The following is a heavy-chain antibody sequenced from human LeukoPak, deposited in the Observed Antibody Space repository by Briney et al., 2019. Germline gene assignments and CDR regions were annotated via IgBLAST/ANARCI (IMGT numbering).Heavy chain of an antibody. V-gene: IGHV4-59*01. CDR2: IYYSGST. Sequence: SETLSLTCTVSGGSISSYYWSWIRQPPGKGLEWIGYIYYSGSTNYIPSLKSRVTISVDTSKNQFSLKLSSVTAADTAVYYCAREKYDSSGYYFYDWGQGTLVTVSS. CDR1: GGSISSYY. CDR3: AREKYDSSGYYFYD. J-gene: IGHJ4*02. D-gene: IGHD3-22*01.